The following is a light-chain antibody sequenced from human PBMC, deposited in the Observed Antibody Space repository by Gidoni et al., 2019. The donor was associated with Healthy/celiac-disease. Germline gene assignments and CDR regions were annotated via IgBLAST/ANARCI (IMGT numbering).Light chain of an antibody. J-gene: IGKJ3*01. CDR2: DAS. CDR3: QQYNSYRFT. CDR1: QGISSW. Sequence: DIHLTPLPPTLSASEGDRVTITCRASQGISSWLAWYQQKPGKAPKLLIYDASSLESGVPSRFSGSGSGTEFTLTISSLQPDDFATYYCQQYNSYRFTFGHGTKVDIK. V-gene: IGKV1-5*01.